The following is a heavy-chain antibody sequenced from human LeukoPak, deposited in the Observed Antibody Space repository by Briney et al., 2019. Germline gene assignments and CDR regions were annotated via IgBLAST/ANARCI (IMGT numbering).Heavy chain of an antibody. Sequence: SVKVSCKASGGTFSSYTISWVRQAPGQGLEWMGGIIPIFGTANYAQKFQGRVTITADESTSTAYMELSSLRSEDTAVYYCARAEYYYDASGGDYWGQGTLVTVSS. CDR3: ARAEYYYDASGGDY. CDR1: GGTFSSYT. CDR2: IIPIFGTA. J-gene: IGHJ4*02. V-gene: IGHV1-69*01. D-gene: IGHD3-22*01.